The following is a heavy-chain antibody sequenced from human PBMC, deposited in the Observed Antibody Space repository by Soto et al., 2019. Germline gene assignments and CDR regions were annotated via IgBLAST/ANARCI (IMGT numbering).Heavy chain of an antibody. CDR2: IYYIGTT. CDR3: AREEKQLSRYGGDFDY. D-gene: IGHD3-16*01. CDR1: DGSVNSGNYY. Sequence: PSETLSLTCSVSDGSVNSGNYYWSWIRQPPGKGLEWIGHIYYIGTTDYYPSLKSRVTISVDTSKNQFSLKVTSVTAADTAVYFCAREEKQLSRYGGDFDYWGQGILVTVSS. V-gene: IGHV4-61*01. J-gene: IGHJ4*02.